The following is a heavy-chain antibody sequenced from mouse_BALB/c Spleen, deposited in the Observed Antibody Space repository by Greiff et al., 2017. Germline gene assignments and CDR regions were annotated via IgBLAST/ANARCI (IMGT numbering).Heavy chain of an antibody. D-gene: IGHD1-1*01. CDR3: AREDYYYGSSYWYFDV. V-gene: IGHV5-9-4*01. Sequence: EVKLVESGGGLVKPGGSLKLSCAASGFTFSSYAMSWVRQSPEKRLEWVAEISSGGSYTYYPDTVTGRFTISRDNAKNTLYLEMSSLRSEDTAMYYCAREDYYYGSSYWYFDVWGAGTTVTVSS. CDR2: ISSGGSYT. CDR1: GFTFSSYA. J-gene: IGHJ1*01.